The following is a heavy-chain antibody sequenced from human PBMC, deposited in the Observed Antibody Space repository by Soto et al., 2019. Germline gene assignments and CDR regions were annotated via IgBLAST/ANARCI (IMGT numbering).Heavy chain of an antibody. D-gene: IGHD3-22*01. Sequence: GESLKISCAASGFTFSSYAMSWVRQAPGKGLEWVSAISGSGGSTYYADSVKGRFTISRDNSKNTLYLQMNSLRAEDTAVYYCAKGLSYYDSSGYTPIDYWGQGTLVTVSS. J-gene: IGHJ4*02. CDR1: GFTFSSYA. V-gene: IGHV3-23*01. CDR2: ISGSGGST. CDR3: AKGLSYYDSSGYTPIDY.